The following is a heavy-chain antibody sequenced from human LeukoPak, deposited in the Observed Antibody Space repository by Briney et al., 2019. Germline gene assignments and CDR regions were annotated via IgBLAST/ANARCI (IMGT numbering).Heavy chain of an antibody. D-gene: IGHD3-10*01. V-gene: IGHV4-34*01. CDR1: GGSFSGYY. CDR3: ARGVDYYGV. J-gene: IGHJ4*02. CDR2: INHSGRT. Sequence: SETLSLTCAVYGGSFSGYYWNWIRQSPGKGLEWIGEINHSGRTNYNPSLKSRVTISVDTSKKQFSLKLSSVTAADTAVYYCARGVDYYGVWGQGTLVTVSS.